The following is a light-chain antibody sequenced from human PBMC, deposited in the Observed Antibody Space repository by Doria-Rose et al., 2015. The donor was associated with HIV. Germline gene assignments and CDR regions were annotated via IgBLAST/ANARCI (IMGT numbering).Light chain of an antibody. CDR3: HQYGTSWT. J-gene: IGKJ1*01. CDR2: DGS. V-gene: IGKV3-20*01. CDR1: QSFSSTY. Sequence: DIVMTRTPGTLSLSPGERATLSCRASQSFSSTYLAWYQQKPGQAPSLLIYDGSTRATGIPDRFSASGSGTDFTLTINRLGPEDFALYYCHQYGTSWTFGQGTKVEI.